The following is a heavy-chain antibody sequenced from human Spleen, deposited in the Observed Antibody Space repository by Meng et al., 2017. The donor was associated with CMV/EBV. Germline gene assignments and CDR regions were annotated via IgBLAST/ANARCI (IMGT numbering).Heavy chain of an antibody. CDR2: INPNSGGT. Sequence: ASVKVSCKASGYIFTGYYLHWVRQAPGQGLEWMGWINPNSGGTNSAQKFQGRVTMTTDTSVTTAYMELSSLRSDDTAVYYCARMAGGDFWSGYGVLDYWGQGTLVTVSS. CDR1: GYIFTGYY. J-gene: IGHJ4*02. D-gene: IGHD3-3*01. V-gene: IGHV1-2*02. CDR3: ARMAGGDFWSGYGVLDY.